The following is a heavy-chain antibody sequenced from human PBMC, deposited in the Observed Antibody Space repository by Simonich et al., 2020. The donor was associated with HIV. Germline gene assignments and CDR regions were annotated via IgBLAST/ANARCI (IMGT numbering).Heavy chain of an antibody. CDR2: ISVSGGST. J-gene: IGHJ4*02. D-gene: IGHD4-17*01. CDR1: GFTFSSYS. Sequence: EVQLVESGGGLVKPGGSLRLSCAASGFTFSSYSMSWVRQAPGKGLEWVSAISVSGGSTYSADSVKGRFTISRDNSKNTLYLQMNSLRAEDTALYYCARAGQSQTVTMCFDYWGQGTLVTVSS. V-gene: IGHV3-23*04. CDR3: ARAGQSQTVTMCFDY.